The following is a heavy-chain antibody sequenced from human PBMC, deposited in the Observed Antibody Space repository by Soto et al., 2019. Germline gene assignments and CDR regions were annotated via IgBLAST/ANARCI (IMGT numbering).Heavy chain of an antibody. D-gene: IGHD5-12*01. CDR3: AAPPNRDAYNYGY. CDR2: IVVGSGST. Sequence: QVHLVQSGPEVRKPGTSVKVSCKASGLTFSSSAVQWVRQARGQRLEWIGWIVVGSGSTKYVQQFQERVTITRDMSKSTAYMELSSLRSEDTAVYYCAAPPNRDAYNYGYWGKGTLVTVSS. V-gene: IGHV1-58*01. J-gene: IGHJ4*02. CDR1: GLTFSSSA.